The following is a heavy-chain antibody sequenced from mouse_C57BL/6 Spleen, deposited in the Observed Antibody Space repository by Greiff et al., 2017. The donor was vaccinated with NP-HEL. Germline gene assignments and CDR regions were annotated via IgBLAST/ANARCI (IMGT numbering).Heavy chain of an antibody. CDR3: ASPPYGSSYWYFDV. J-gene: IGHJ1*03. CDR1: GFSLTSYG. Sequence: QVQLKESGHGLVQPSQSLSITCTVSGFSLTSYGVHWVRQSPGKGLEWLGVIWSGGSTDYNAAFISRLSISKDNSKSQVFFKMNSLQADDTAIYYCASPPYGSSYWYFDVWGTGTTVTVSS. D-gene: IGHD1-1*01. V-gene: IGHV2-2*01. CDR2: IWSGGST.